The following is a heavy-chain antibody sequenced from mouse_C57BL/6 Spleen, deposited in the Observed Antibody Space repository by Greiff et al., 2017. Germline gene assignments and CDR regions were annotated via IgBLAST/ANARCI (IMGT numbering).Heavy chain of an antibody. D-gene: IGHD2-4*01. CDR1: GYSITSGYY. V-gene: IGHV3-6*01. CDR3: ARSYDSSY. J-gene: IGHJ3*01. CDR2: ISYDGSN. Sequence: EVQLVESGPGLVKPSQSLSLTCSVTGYSITSGYYWNWIRQFPGNKLEWMGYISYDGSNNYNPSLKNRISITRDTSKNQFFLKLNSVTTEDTATYYCARSYDSSYWGQGTLVTVSA.